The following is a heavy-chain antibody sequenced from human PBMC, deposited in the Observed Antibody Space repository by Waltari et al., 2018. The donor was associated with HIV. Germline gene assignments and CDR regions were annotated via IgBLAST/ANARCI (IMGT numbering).Heavy chain of an antibody. V-gene: IGHV3-21*01. CDR1: RFTFSSYS. CDR2: ISSGSVYI. D-gene: IGHD5-12*01. Sequence: VKPGGSLRLSCAASRFTFSSYSMNWVRQAPGKGLEWVSSISSGSVYIYYADSVKGRFTISRDNDKNSLYLQMNSLRAEDTAVYYCARDEAEMATLTAFDIWGQGTMVTVSS. J-gene: IGHJ3*02. CDR3: ARDEAEMATLTAFDI.